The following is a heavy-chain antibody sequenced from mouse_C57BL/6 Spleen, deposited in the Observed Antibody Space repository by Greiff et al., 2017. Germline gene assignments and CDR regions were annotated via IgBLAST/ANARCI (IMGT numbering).Heavy chain of an antibody. D-gene: IGHD2-3*01. J-gene: IGHJ3*01. CDR1: GYTFTDYY. V-gene: IGHV1-26*01. CDR2: INPNNGGT. Sequence: EVQLQQSGPELVKPGASVKISCKASGYTFTDYYMNWVKQSHGKSLEWIGDINPNNGGTSYNQKFKGKATLTVDKSSSTAYMELRSLTSEDSAVYYCARSANYDAWFAYWGQGTLVTVSA. CDR3: ARSANYDAWFAY.